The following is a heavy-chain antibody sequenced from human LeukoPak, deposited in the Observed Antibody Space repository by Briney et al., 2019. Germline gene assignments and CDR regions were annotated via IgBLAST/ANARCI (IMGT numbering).Heavy chain of an antibody. Sequence: PSETLSLTCAVYGESFSGYYWSWIRKPPGKGLEWIGEINHSGSTNYNPSLKSRVTISVDTSKNQFSLKLSSVTAADTAVYYCARGRAMDYWGQGTVVTVSS. V-gene: IGHV4-34*01. CDR2: INHSGST. J-gene: IGHJ4*02. CDR3: ARGRAMDY. CDR1: GESFSGYY.